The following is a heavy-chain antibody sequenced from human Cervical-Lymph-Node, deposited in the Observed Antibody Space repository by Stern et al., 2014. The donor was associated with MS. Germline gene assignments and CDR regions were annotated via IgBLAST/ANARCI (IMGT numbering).Heavy chain of an antibody. CDR3: ARSDRLWGSFDY. V-gene: IGHV4-31*03. J-gene: IGHJ4*02. CDR2: IHYRGST. D-gene: IGHD3-16*01. CDR1: GGSISSTGHY. Sequence: VHLQESGPGLVKPSQTLPLTCTVSGGSISSTGHYWSWIRQHPGKGLEWIGYIHYRGSTYYNPSLKSRGTISVDTSKNQFSLNLSSVTAADTALYYCARSDRLWGSFDYWGQGRLVTVSS.